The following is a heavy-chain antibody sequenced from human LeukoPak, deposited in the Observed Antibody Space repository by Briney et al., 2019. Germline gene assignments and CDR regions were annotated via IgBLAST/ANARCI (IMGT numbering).Heavy chain of an antibody. CDR3: ARSYYYDSSGYVDY. V-gene: IGHV1-18*01. Sequence: ASVKVSCKASGYTFTSYGISWVRRAPGQGLEWMGWISAYNGNTNYAQKLQGRVTMTTDTSTSTAYMELRSLRSDDTAVYYCARSYYYDSSGYVDYWGQGTLVTVSS. CDR1: GYTFTSYG. D-gene: IGHD3-22*01. J-gene: IGHJ4*02. CDR2: ISAYNGNT.